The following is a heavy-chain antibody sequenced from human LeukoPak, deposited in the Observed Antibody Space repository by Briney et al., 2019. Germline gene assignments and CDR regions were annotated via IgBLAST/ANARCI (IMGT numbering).Heavy chain of an antibody. Sequence: ASETLSLTCTVSGGSISSYYWSWIRQPAGKGLEWIGRIYTSGSTNYNPSLKSRVTMSVDTSKNQFSLKLSSVTAADTAVYYCARGRGYSYQNWFDPWGQGTLVTVSS. CDR3: ARGRGYSYQNWFDP. CDR2: IYTSGST. V-gene: IGHV4-4*07. D-gene: IGHD5-18*01. CDR1: GGSISSYY. J-gene: IGHJ5*02.